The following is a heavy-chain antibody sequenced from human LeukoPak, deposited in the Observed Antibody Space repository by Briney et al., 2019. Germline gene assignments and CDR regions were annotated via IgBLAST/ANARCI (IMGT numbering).Heavy chain of an antibody. CDR2: MYYSGST. V-gene: IGHV4-34*01. J-gene: IGHJ4*02. Sequence: PSETLSLTCAVYGGSFSGYYWGWIRQPPGKGLEWIGSMYYSGSTYYNPSLKSRVTISVDTSKDQFSLKVSSVTAADTAVYYCARAQSNQMATKIWGQGTLVTVSS. D-gene: IGHD5-24*01. CDR3: ARAQSNQMATKI. CDR1: GGSFSGYY.